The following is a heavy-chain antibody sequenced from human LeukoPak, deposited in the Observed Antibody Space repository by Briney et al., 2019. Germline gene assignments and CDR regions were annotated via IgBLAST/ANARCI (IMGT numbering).Heavy chain of an antibody. CDR3: ARDKGPYYFDQ. J-gene: IGHJ4*02. Sequence: GGSLRLSCAASGFTFSSYGMHWVRQAPGKGLGWVAVIWNDGSQKYYADSVKGRFTISRDNSKNTLYLQMNSLRAEDTAVYYCARDKGPYYFDQWGQGTLLTVSS. V-gene: IGHV3-33*01. CDR2: IWNDGSQK. CDR1: GFTFSSYG.